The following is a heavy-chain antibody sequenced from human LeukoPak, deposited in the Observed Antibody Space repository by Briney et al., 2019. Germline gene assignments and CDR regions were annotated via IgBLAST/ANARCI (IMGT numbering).Heavy chain of an antibody. J-gene: IGHJ4*02. Sequence: ASVKVSCKASGYSFTGYYIHWVRRAPGQGLEWMGWINPNSGATNYAQNFQGRVTMTRDTSINTAYMELNRLISDDTAVYYCARFGSAGYWGQGTLVTVSS. D-gene: IGHD3-16*01. V-gene: IGHV1-2*02. CDR3: ARFGSAGY. CDR2: INPNSGAT. CDR1: GYSFTGYY.